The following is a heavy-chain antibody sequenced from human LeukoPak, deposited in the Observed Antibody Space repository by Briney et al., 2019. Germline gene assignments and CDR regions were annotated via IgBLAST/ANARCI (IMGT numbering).Heavy chain of an antibody. CDR2: IWYDGSNK. D-gene: IGHD5-12*01. CDR1: GFTYSNYG. CDR3: AVDFCARGYVRGWFDP. Sequence: PGGSLRLSCAASGFTYSNYGLHWVRQAPGKGLEWVAVIWYDGSNKYYEDSVKGRFTISRDNSKSTVYLQMNSLRVEDTAVYDCAVDFCARGYVRGWFDPWGQGTLVTVSS. J-gene: IGHJ5*02. V-gene: IGHV3-33*03.